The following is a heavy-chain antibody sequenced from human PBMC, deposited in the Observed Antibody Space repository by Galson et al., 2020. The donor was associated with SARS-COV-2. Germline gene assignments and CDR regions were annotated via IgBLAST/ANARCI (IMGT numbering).Heavy chain of an antibody. CDR3: AREYSGYEDHC. CDR2: IYYSGST. Sequence: SETLSLTCTVSGGSISSSSYYWGWIRQPPGKGLEWIGSIYYSGSTYYNPSLKSRVTISVDTSKNQFSLKLSSVTAADTAVYYCAREYSGYEDHCWGQGTLVTVSS. CDR1: GGSISSSSYY. J-gene: IGHJ4*02. D-gene: IGHD5-12*01. V-gene: IGHV4-39*07.